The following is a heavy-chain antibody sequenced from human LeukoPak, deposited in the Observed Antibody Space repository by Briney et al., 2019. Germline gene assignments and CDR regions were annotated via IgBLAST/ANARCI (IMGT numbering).Heavy chain of an antibody. CDR2: IYVGGGT. CDR1: GFTVSNNY. J-gene: IGHJ4*02. Sequence: PGGSLRLSCEASGFTVSNNYMSWVRQAPGKGLEWVSIIYVGGGTYYADSVKGRFTMSGDNSKNTLYLQMNSLRADDTAVYYCARGQYYGSQSSRAFDFWAQGTLVTVSS. D-gene: IGHD3-10*01. CDR3: ARGQYYGSQSSRAFDF. V-gene: IGHV3-66*01.